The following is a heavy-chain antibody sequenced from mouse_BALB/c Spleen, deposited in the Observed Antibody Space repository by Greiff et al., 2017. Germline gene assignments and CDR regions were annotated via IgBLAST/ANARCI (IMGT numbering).Heavy chain of an antibody. J-gene: IGHJ4*01. CDR3: ARYGYGNWFYAMDY. V-gene: IGHV3-2*02. CDR1: GYSITSDYA. Sequence: DVQLQESGPGLVKPSQSLSLTCTVTGYSITSDYAWNWIRQFPGNKLEWMGYISYSGSTSYNPSLKSRISITRDTSKNQFFLQLNSVTTEDTATYYCARYGYGNWFYAMDYWGQGTSVTVSS. D-gene: IGHD2-10*02. CDR2: ISYSGST.